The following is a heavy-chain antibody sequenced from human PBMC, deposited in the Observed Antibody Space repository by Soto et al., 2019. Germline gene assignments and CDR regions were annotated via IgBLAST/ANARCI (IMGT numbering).Heavy chain of an antibody. D-gene: IGHD2-15*01. CDR3: ARAVPKGRLGFDP. CDR2: IYDSGST. V-gene: IGHV4-30-2*01. J-gene: IGHJ5*02. CDR1: GGSISSGGYS. Sequence: QLQLQESGSGLVKPSQTLSLTCAVSGGSISSGGYSWSWIRQPPGKGLEWIGYIYDSGSTYYNPSLKSRVTISVDRSKNQFSLKLSSVTAADTAVYYCARAVPKGRLGFDPWGQGTLVTVSS.